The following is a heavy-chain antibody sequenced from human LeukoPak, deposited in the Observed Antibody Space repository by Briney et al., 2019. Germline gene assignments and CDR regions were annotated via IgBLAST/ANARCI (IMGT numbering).Heavy chain of an antibody. CDR3: AKDGGLWVSAHWGDS. CDR1: GFTFSSYT. D-gene: IGHD7-27*01. V-gene: IGHV3-23*01. CDR2: ITTSDGNT. Sequence: GGSLRLSCAAPGFTFSSYTMSWVRQDPGKGLEGVSTITTSDGNTYYADSVKGRFTVSRDNSKNTLFLQMNSLRAEDTAVYYCAKDGGLWVSAHWGDSWGRGTLVTVSS. J-gene: IGHJ4*02.